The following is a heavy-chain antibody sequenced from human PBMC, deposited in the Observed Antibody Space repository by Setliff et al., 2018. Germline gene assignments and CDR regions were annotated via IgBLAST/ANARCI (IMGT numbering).Heavy chain of an antibody. CDR2: INPSGGST. J-gene: IGHJ4*02. Sequence: ASVKVSCKASGYTFTSYYMHWVRQAPGQGLEWMGIINPSGGSTSYAQKCQGRVTMTRDTSTSTVYMELSSLRSEDTAVYYCARVAPHYYDSSSPSFDYWGQGTLVTVSS. CDR3: ARVAPHYYDSSSPSFDY. V-gene: IGHV1-46*01. CDR1: GYTFTSYY. D-gene: IGHD3-22*01.